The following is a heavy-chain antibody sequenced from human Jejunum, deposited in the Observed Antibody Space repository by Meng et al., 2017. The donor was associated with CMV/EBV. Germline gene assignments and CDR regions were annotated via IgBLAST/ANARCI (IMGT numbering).Heavy chain of an antibody. V-gene: IGHV3-74*01. J-gene: IGHJ6*02. CDR2: INSNGTTT. CDR1: GFTFSSSW. Sequence: SCAASGFTFSSSWMHWVRQAPGKGLVWVSRINSNGTTTRYADSVKGRFTISRDNAKNTLYLQMNTLRAEDTAVFYCARGNYFGMDVWGQGTTVTVSS. CDR3: ARGNYFGMDV.